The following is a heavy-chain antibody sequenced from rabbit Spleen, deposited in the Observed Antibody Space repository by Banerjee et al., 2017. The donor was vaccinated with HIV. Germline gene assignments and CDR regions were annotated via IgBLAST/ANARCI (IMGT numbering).Heavy chain of an antibody. CDR1: GFSFSDRDV. CDR3: ARDLVGVIGWNFYL. D-gene: IGHD1-1*01. CDR2: INTYTSKG. V-gene: IGHV1S45*01. Sequence: QEQLVESGGGLVKPEGSLTLTCKASGFSFSDRDVMCWVRQAPGKGLEWIGCINTYTSKGVYATWAKGRFTISRTSSTTVTLRMTSLTAADRATYFCARDLVGVIGWNFYLWGPGTLVTVS. J-gene: IGHJ4*01.